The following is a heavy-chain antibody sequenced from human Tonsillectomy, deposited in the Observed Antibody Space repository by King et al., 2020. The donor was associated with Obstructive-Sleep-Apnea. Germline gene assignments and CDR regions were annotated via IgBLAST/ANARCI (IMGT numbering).Heavy chain of an antibody. CDR1: GFTLSGSS. CDR2: IKTKAYNYAT. V-gene: IGHV3-73*01. Sequence: VQLVESGGGLVQPGESLKLSCAASGFTLSGSSVHWVRQASGKGLEWVGRIKTKAYNYATAYSALLKGRFTISRDDSQDTAYLQMNSLKTEDTAVYYCTRLGDYSTSSRDYWGQGTLVTVAS. CDR3: TRLGDYSTSSRDY. D-gene: IGHD6-6*01. J-gene: IGHJ4*02.